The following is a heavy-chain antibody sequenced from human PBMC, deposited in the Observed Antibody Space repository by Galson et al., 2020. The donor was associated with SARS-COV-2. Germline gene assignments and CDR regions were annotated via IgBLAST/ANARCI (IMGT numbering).Heavy chain of an antibody. CDR2: ISSGSRYI. Sequence: GESLKISCAASGFTLSTYTMTWVRQAPGKGLEWVSSISSGSRYIYYVDSVKGRFTISRDDAKNSVSLQMSSLRAEDTSVYYCARDGITEEHYFYYAIDVWGQGTPVTVSS. CDR1: GFTLSTYT. V-gene: IGHV3-21*01. CDR3: ARDGITEEHYFYYAIDV. J-gene: IGHJ6*02. D-gene: IGHD1-20*01.